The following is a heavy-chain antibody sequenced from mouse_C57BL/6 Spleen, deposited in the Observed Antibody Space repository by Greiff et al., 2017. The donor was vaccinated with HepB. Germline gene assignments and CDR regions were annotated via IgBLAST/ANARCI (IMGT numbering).Heavy chain of an antibody. D-gene: IGHD1-1*01. V-gene: IGHV1-4*01. Sequence: VQLQQSGAELVRPGASVKMSCKASGYTFTSYSMHWVKQRPGQGLEWIGNINPSNGDTNYNQKFKDKATLTADKSSSTAYMQLSSLTSEDSAVYYCAKSLGSCSYVGFAYWGQGTLVTVSA. CDR3: AKSLGSCSYVGFAY. J-gene: IGHJ3*01. CDR1: GYTFTSYS. CDR2: INPSNGDT.